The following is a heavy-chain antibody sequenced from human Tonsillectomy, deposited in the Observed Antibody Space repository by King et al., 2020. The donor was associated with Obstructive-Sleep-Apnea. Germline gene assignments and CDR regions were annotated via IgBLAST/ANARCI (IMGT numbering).Heavy chain of an antibody. D-gene: IGHD3-22*01. CDR2: IYYTGST. V-gene: IGHV4-59*01. J-gene: IGHJ4*02. Sequence: QLQESGPGLVKPSETLSLTCTVSGDSISSYYWSWIRQPPGKGLGWIGYIYYTGSTNYNPSLKSRVTISVDTSKNHFSLKLSSVTAADTAVYYCARDRYYDTSGYYSYYFDYWGQGTLVTVSS. CDR3: ARDRYYDTSGYYSYYFDY. CDR1: GDSISSYY.